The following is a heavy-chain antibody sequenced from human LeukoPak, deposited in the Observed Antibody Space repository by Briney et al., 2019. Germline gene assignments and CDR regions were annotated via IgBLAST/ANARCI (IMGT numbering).Heavy chain of an antibody. V-gene: IGHV1-69*01. CDR2: IIPIFGTA. CDR3: AGTITYYDFWSGYYGMDV. D-gene: IGHD3-3*01. Sequence: SVKVSCKASGGTFNSYAISWVRQAPGQGLEWMGGIIPIFGTANYPQKFQGRVTITADESTSTAYMELSSLRSEDTAVYYCAGTITYYDFWSGYYGMDVWGQGTTVTVSS. CDR1: GGTFNSYA. J-gene: IGHJ6*02.